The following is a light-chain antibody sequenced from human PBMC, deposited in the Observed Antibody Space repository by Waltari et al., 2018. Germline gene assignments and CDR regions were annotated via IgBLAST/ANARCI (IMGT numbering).Light chain of an antibody. J-gene: IGLJ2*01. CDR3: CSYAGSYSLLV. CDR1: SSDVGGYNY. V-gene: IGLV2-11*01. CDR2: DVT. Sequence: QSALTQPRSVSGSPGQSVIISCIGTSSDVGGYNYVSWYQHHAGKAPKVIIYDVTKRPAGFADRFSGSKSGNTASLTISGLQAEDEADYYCCSYAGSYSLLVFGGGTKLTVL.